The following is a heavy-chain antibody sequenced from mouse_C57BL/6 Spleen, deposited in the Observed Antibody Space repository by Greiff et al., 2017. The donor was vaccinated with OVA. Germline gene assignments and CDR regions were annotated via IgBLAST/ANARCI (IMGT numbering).Heavy chain of an antibody. J-gene: IGHJ4*01. Sequence: EVQLQQSGPELVKSGASVKIPCKASGYTFTDYNMDWVKQSHGKSLEWIGDINPNNGGTIYNQKFKGKATLTVDKSSSTAYMELRSLTSEDTAVYYCARSSYSNYDVYAMDYWGQGTSVTVSS. CDR1: GYTFTDYN. D-gene: IGHD2-5*01. CDR2: INPNNGGT. CDR3: ARSSYSNYDVYAMDY. V-gene: IGHV1-18*01.